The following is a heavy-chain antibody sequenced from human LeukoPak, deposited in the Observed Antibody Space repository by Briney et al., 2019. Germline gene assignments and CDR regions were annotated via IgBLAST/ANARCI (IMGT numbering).Heavy chain of an antibody. CDR3: ARRLAYGSGSYYRGCFDP. J-gene: IGHJ5*02. V-gene: IGHV4-4*09. CDR1: GGSISSYY. Sequence: SETLSLTCTVSGGSISSYYWSWIRQPPGKGLEWIGYIYTSGSTNYNPSLKSRLTISVDTSKNQFSLRLSSVTAADTAVYYCARRLAYGSGSYYRGCFDPWGQGTLVTVSS. CDR2: IYTSGST. D-gene: IGHD3-10*01.